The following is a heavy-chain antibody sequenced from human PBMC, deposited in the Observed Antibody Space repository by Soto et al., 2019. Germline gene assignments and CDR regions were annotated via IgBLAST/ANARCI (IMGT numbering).Heavy chain of an antibody. D-gene: IGHD5-18*01. V-gene: IGHV4-4*02. CDR2: SYYSGST. J-gene: IGHJ4*02. CDR1: GGSISSSNW. Sequence: TSETLPLTCAVSGGSISSSNWWRWVQQPPGKGLEWLGESYYSGSTNYNPSLKSRVTMSVDTSKNQFSLKLSSVTAADTAVYYCARAGESYGGLFDYWGQGTLVTVSS. CDR3: ARAGESYGGLFDY.